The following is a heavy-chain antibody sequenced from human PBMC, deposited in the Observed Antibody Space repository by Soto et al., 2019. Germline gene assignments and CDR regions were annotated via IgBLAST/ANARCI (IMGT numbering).Heavy chain of an antibody. D-gene: IGHD6-19*01. CDR2: ISSSSSTI. Sequence: EVQLVESGGGLVQPGGSLRLSCAASGFTFSSYSMNWVRQAPGKGLVWVSYISSSSSTIYYADSVKGRFTISRDNAKNSLYLQMNSLRDEDTAVYYCARERAVGIAVALNWFDPWGQGTLVTVSS. CDR1: GFTFSSYS. J-gene: IGHJ5*02. CDR3: ARERAVGIAVALNWFDP. V-gene: IGHV3-48*02.